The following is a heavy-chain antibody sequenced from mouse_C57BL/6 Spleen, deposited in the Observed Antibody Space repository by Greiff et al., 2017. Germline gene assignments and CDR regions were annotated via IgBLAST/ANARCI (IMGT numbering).Heavy chain of an antibody. Sequence: VQLQHSGPELVKPGASVKISCKASGYSFTSYYIHWVKQRPGQGLEWIGWIYPGSGNTKYNEKFKGKATLTADTSSSTAYMQLSSLTSEDSAVYYCAKESPITTEGHFDVWGTGTTVTVSS. V-gene: IGHV1-66*01. J-gene: IGHJ1*03. D-gene: IGHD1-1*01. CDR1: GYSFTSYY. CDR3: AKESPITTEGHFDV. CDR2: IYPGSGNT.